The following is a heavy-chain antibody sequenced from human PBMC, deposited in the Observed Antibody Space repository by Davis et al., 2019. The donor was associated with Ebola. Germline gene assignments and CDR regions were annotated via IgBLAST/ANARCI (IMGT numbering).Heavy chain of an antibody. CDR2: IKQDGVEK. Sequence: GGSLRLSCAASGFTFSSYWMSWVRQAPGKGLEWVANIKQDGVEKYYVDSVKGRFTISRDNAKNSLYLQMNSLRDEDTAVYYCASWAYCGGDCSPYYFDYWGQGTLVTVSS. CDR3: ASWAYCGGDCSPYYFDY. V-gene: IGHV3-7*01. J-gene: IGHJ4*02. D-gene: IGHD2-21*02. CDR1: GFTFSSYW.